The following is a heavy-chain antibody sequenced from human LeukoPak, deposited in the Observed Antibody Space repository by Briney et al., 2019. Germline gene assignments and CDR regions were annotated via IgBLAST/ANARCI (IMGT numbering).Heavy chain of an antibody. D-gene: IGHD3/OR15-3a*01. CDR2: IYYSGNT. CDR1: GVSISSSNSY. Sequence: SETLSLTCTVSGVSISSSNSYWGWIRQPPGKGLEWIGSIYYSGNTYYNASLKSQVSISIDTSKNQFSLRLTSVTAADTAVYYCARQTGSGLFILPGGQGTLVTVSS. J-gene: IGHJ4*02. CDR3: ARQTGSGLFILP. V-gene: IGHV4-39*01.